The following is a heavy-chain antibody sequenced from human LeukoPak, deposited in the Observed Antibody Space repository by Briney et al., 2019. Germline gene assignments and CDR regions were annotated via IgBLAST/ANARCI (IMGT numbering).Heavy chain of an antibody. Sequence: PSQTLSLTCTISGDSVSSGAYWSWMRQYPGKGLEWIGYIYYSGNVHYNPSLKSRVVISEDRSNNHFSLRLSSVTAADTAVYYCARGAYVEMGTIDGHFDYWGQGTLVTVSP. CDR2: IYYSGNV. D-gene: IGHD5-24*01. J-gene: IGHJ4*02. V-gene: IGHV4-31*03. CDR3: ARGAYVEMGTIDGHFDY. CDR1: GDSVSSGAY.